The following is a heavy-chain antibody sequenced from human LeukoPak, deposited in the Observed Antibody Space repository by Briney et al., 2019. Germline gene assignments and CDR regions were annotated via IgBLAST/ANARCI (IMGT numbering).Heavy chain of an antibody. CDR2: IYYSGST. D-gene: IGHD6-19*01. V-gene: IGHV4-59*01. CDR1: GGSISSYC. Sequence: PSETLSLTCTVSGGSISSYCWSWIRQPPGKGLEWIGYIYYSGSTNYNPSLKSRVTISVDTSKNQFSLKLSSVTAADTAVYYCAREVAGAGAYFDYWGQGTLVTVSS. J-gene: IGHJ4*02. CDR3: AREVAGAGAYFDY.